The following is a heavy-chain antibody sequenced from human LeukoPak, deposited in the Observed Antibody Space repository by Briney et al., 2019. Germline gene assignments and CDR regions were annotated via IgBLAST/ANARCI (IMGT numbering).Heavy chain of an antibody. D-gene: IGHD2-2*01. CDR1: GFTFSSSA. J-gene: IGHJ6*02. Sequence: GGSLRLSCTAAGFTFSSSAMSWVRQAPGKGLEWVAAISDTGRLSYCADSVNGRFTISRDNSKNTLYLQMNSLRAEDTAVYYCAKDLGNIVVVPAAIHSWGQGTTVTVSS. CDR3: AKDLGNIVVVPAAIHS. CDR2: ISDTGRLS. V-gene: IGHV3-23*01.